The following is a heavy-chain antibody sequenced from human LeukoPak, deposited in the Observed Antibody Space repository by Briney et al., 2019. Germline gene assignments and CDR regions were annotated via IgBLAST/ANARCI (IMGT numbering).Heavy chain of an antibody. D-gene: IGHD2-21*02. CDR2: IYYNGRTYHNRGNT. CDR1: GDSIISRTFF. CDR3: ARHSVVVSAHFDY. Sequence: SETLSLTCTVSGDSIISRTFFWGWIRQSPGKGLEWIGSIYYNGRTYHNRGNTYYNPSLKSRLTISVETSKSQFALRLSSVTAADTAIYYCARHSVVVSAHFDYWGQGTPVTVSS. V-gene: IGHV4-39*01. J-gene: IGHJ4*02.